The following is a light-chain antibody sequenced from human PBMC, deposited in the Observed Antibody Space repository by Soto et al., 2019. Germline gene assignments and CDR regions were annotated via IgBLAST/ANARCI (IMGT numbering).Light chain of an antibody. CDR2: GAS. Sequence: ERVMTQSPATLSVSPGERATLSCRASQSVSSNLAWYQQKPGQAPRLLIYGASTRATGIPAKFSGGGSGTEFTLTISSLQSEDFAIYYWQQYKNGWTFGQGTKVDI. CDR1: QSVSSN. CDR3: QQYKNGWT. J-gene: IGKJ1*01. V-gene: IGKV3-15*01.